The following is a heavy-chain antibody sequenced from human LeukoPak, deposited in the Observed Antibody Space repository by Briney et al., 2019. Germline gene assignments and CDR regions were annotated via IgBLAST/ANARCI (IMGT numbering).Heavy chain of an antibody. D-gene: IGHD4-23*01. CDR2: ISSGSTYT. CDR1: GFTFSDHY. Sequence: GESLRLSCEVSGFTFSDHYMSWTRQAPGKRLEWVSYISSGSTYTNYADSVEGRFTISRDNAKNSLYLQMNSLRAEDTAVYYCARGDYGGDYFDYWGQGTLVTVSS. CDR3: ARGDYGGDYFDY. J-gene: IGHJ4*02. V-gene: IGHV3-11*05.